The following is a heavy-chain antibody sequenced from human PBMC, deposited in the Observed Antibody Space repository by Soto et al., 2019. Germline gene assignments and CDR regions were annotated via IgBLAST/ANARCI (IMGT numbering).Heavy chain of an antibody. J-gene: IGHJ4*02. Sequence: GASVKVSCKASGGTFSSYAISWVQQAPGQGLEWMGGIIPIFGTANYAQKFQGRVTMTRDTSTRTVYMELSSLRSEDTAVYYCARARNYFDYWGQGTLVTVSS. CDR1: GGTFSSYA. V-gene: IGHV1-69*05. CDR3: ARARNYFDY. CDR2: IIPIFGTA.